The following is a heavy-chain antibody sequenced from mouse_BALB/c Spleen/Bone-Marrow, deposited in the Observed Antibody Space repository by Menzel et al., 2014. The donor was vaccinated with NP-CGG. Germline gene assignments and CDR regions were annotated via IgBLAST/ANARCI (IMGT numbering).Heavy chain of an antibody. CDR2: ISNGGGST. Sequence: DVKLVESGGGLVQPGGSLKLSCATSGFTFSDYYMYWVRQTPEKRLEWVAYISNGGGSTYYPDTVKGRFTISRDNAKNTLYLQMSRLKSEDTGMYYCARGGLWSSFDYWGQGTTLTVSS. CDR3: ARGGLWSSFDY. D-gene: IGHD1-1*02. J-gene: IGHJ2*01. V-gene: IGHV5-12*02. CDR1: GFTFSDYY.